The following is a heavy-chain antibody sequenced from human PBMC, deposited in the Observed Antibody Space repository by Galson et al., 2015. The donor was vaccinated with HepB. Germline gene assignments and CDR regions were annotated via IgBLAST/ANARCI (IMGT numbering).Heavy chain of an antibody. J-gene: IGHJ4*02. CDR2: ISYDGSNK. D-gene: IGHD3-10*01. CDR1: GFTFSSYA. Sequence: SLRLSCAASGFTFSSYAMHWVRQAPGKGLEWVAVISYDGSNKYYADSVKGRFTISRDNSKNTLYLQMNSLRAEDTAVYYCAHLALYYGSGSYYSFDYWGQGTLVTVSS. V-gene: IGHV3-30-3*01. CDR3: AHLALYYGSGSYYSFDY.